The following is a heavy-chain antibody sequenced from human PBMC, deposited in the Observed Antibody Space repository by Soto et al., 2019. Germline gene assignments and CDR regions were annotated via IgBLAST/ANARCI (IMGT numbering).Heavy chain of an antibody. Sequence: QVQLQESGPGLVKPSGTLSLTCAVSSGSISSSNWWSWVRQPPGKGLEWIGEIYHSGSTNYNPSLKSRVTISVDKSKNQFSLKLSSVTAADTAVYYCAREKQAAYYYYYYMDVWGKGTTVTVSS. D-gene: IGHD6-25*01. CDR2: IYHSGST. V-gene: IGHV4-4*02. J-gene: IGHJ6*03. CDR1: SGSISSSNW. CDR3: AREKQAAYYYYYYMDV.